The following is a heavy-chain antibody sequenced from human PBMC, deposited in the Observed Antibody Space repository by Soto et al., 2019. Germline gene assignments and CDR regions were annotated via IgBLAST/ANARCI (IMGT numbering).Heavy chain of an antibody. CDR1: GFTFSNYW. Sequence: LRLSCAASGFTFSNYWMHWVRQAPGKGLVWVSRITSDGSSTIYADSVKGRFTISRDNARNTVYLQMNSLRAADTAVYYCTTVTTPFDYWGQGTLVTVSS. CDR3: TTVTTPFDY. J-gene: IGHJ4*02. V-gene: IGHV3-74*01. D-gene: IGHD1-1*01. CDR2: ITSDGSST.